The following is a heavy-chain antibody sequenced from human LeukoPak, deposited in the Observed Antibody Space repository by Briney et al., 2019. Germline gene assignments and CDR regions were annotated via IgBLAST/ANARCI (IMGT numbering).Heavy chain of an antibody. CDR3: AKDPRTGAVSGIFYFDY. Sequence: GGSLRLSCAASGFTFSSYDMHWVRQATGKGLEWVSAIGTAGDTYYPGSVKGRFTISRENAKNSLYLQMNSLRAGDTAVYYCAKDPRTGAVSGIFYFDYWGQGTLLTVSS. J-gene: IGHJ4*02. CDR1: GFTFSSYD. CDR2: IGTAGDT. V-gene: IGHV3-13*01. D-gene: IGHD6-19*01.